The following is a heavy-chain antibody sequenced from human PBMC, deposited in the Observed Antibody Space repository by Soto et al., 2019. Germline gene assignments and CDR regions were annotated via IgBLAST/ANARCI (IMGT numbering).Heavy chain of an antibody. CDR1: GDSINTGDYY. V-gene: IGHV4-30-4*01. CDR3: ARIPLLQGGWFDP. J-gene: IGHJ5*02. CDR2: IYYTGST. Sequence: PSETLSLTCTVSGDSINTGDYYWSWLRQPPRKGPEWIGYIYYTGSTYYNPSLKSQFTISIDTSKTQFSLKVNSVTAANTAVYYCARIPLLQGGWFDPWGQGTLVTVSS. D-gene: IGHD1-26*01.